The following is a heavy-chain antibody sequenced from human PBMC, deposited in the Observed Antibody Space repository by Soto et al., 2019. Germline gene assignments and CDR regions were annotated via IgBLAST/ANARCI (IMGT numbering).Heavy chain of an antibody. Sequence: GESLKISCKGSGYSFTSYWISWVRQMPGKGLEWMGRIDPSDSYTNYSPSFQGHVTISADKSISTAYLQWSSLKASDTAMYYCARHWAAAGYYYYGMDVWGQGTTVTVSS. J-gene: IGHJ6*02. CDR1: GYSFTSYW. D-gene: IGHD6-13*01. CDR2: IDPSDSYT. V-gene: IGHV5-10-1*01. CDR3: ARHWAAAGYYYYGMDV.